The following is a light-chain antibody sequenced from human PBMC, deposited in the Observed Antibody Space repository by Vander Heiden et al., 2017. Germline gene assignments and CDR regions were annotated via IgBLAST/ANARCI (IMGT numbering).Light chain of an antibody. Sequence: DIQMTQSPSTLSASVGDRVTITCRASQRISSWLAWYQQKPGKAPKLLIYKASSLESGVPSRFSGSGSGTEFTLTISSLQHDDFATYYCQQYNSYSTWTFGQGTKVEIK. V-gene: IGKV1-5*03. J-gene: IGKJ1*01. CDR2: KAS. CDR1: QRISSW. CDR3: QQYNSYSTWT.